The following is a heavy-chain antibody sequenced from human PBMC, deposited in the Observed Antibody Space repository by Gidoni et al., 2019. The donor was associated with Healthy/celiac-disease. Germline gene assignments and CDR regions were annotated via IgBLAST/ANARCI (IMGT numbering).Heavy chain of an antibody. D-gene: IGHD3-10*01. CDR2: ISGIGGST. CDR3: AKVSRLAMGSPFDY. J-gene: IGHJ4*02. CDR1: GFTLRSYA. Sequence: EVQLLESGGGLVQPGGSLRLSCAPSGFTLRSYAMSWVRQAPGKGVEWVSAISGIGGSTYYADSVEGRYTISRDNSKNPLYLQMNSLRGEDTAVYYCAKVSRLAMGSPFDYWGQGTLVTVSS. V-gene: IGHV3-23*01.